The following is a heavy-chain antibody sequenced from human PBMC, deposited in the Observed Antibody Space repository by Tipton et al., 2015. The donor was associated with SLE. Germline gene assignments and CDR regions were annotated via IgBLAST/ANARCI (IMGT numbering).Heavy chain of an antibody. V-gene: IGHV4-38-2*01. Sequence: TLSLTCAVSGYSISSGYYWGWIRQPPGKGLEWIGSIYYSGSTYYNPSLKSRVTISVDTSKNQFSLKLSSVTAADTAVYYCPLYDYVWGYDAFDIWGQGTMVTVPS. CDR1: GYSISSGYY. CDR2: IYYSGST. D-gene: IGHD3-16*01. CDR3: PLYDYVWGYDAFDI. J-gene: IGHJ3*02.